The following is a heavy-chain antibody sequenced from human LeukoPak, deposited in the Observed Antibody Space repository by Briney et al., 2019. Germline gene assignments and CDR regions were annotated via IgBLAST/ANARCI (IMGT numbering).Heavy chain of an antibody. D-gene: IGHD3-22*01. J-gene: IGHJ4*02. CDR3: ARASKYYYDSSGYPIFDY. CDR2: IYYSGST. Sequence: SETLSLTCTVSGGSISSYYWSWIRQPPGRGLEWIGYIYYSGSTNYNPSLKSRVTISVDTSKNQFSLKLSSVTAADTAVYYCARASKYYYDSSGYPIFDYWGQGTLVTVSS. CDR1: GGSISSYY. V-gene: IGHV4-59*01.